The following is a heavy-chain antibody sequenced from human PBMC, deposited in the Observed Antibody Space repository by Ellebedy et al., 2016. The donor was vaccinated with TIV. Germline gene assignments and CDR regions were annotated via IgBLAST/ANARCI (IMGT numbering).Heavy chain of an antibody. J-gene: IGHJ4*02. CDR2: MSAGGDNT. Sequence: GESLKISCAASGFTFSRFAIHWVRQAPGKGLEWLSVMSAGGDNTYHADSVKGRFTISRDNAKNTLYLQMNRLRPEDTAVYYCAKGTSSGFNYDRVGFEYWGQGTLVTVSS. V-gene: IGHV3-23*01. CDR1: GFTFSRFA. CDR3: AKGTSSGFNYDRVGFEY. D-gene: IGHD3-16*01.